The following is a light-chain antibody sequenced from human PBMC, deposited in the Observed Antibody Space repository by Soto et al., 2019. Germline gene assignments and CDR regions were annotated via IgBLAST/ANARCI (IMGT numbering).Light chain of an antibody. Sequence: QSALTQPASVSASPGQSITISCSGNSSDVGGYNYVSWYQQHPGKAPKLMRFEVSNRPLGVYNHFSGSSYDNTAALTITGHEVEDEAEYYCNSYTDSSTFVFGTGTKVTVL. CDR1: SSDVGGYNY. J-gene: IGLJ1*01. CDR3: NSYTDSSTFV. V-gene: IGLV2-14*01. CDR2: EVS.